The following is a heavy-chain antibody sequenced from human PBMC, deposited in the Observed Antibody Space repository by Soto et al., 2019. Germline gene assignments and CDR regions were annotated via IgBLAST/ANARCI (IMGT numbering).Heavy chain of an antibody. CDR2: LSPTTGGT. J-gene: IGHJ4*02. CDR3: ARPPGYVTDWYYFDT. CDR1: GNTLTSFY. V-gene: IGHV1-2*02. D-gene: IGHD3-9*01. Sequence: ASVKVSCKTSGNTLTSFYIHWVRQAPGQGLEWVGRLSPTTGGTNYAQHFQGRVTVTWDMSTFTAYMELSSLIYEDTAVYYCARPPGYVTDWYYFDTWGQGTKVTV.